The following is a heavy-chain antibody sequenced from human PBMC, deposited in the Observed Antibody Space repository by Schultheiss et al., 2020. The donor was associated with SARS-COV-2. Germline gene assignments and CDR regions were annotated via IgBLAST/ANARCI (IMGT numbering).Heavy chain of an antibody. CDR3: ARDLGIRYFDWSFDY. D-gene: IGHD3-9*01. V-gene: IGHV3-21*05. CDR2: ISSSSSYT. CDR1: GFTFSSYA. Sequence: GGSLRLSCAASGFTFSSYAMHWVRQAPGKGLEWVSYISSSSSYTNYADSVKGRFTISRDNAKNSLYLQMNSLRAEDTAVYYCARDLGIRYFDWSFDYWGQGTLVTVSS. J-gene: IGHJ4*02.